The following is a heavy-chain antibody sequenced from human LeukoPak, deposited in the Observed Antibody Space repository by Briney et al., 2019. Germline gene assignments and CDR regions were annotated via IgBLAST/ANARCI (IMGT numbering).Heavy chain of an antibody. D-gene: IGHD6-19*01. CDR1: GGTFSSYA. J-gene: IGHJ4*02. V-gene: IGHV1-69*13. CDR2: IIPIFGTA. Sequence: RASVKVSCKASGGTFSSYAISWVRQAPGQGLEWMGGIIPIFGTANYAQKFQGRVTITADESTSTAYMELSSLRSEDTAVYYCSSAVAATFVGWGQGTLVTVSS. CDR3: SSAVAATFVG.